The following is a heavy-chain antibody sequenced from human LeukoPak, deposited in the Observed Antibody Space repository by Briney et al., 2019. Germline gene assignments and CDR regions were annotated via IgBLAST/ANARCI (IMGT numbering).Heavy chain of an antibody. J-gene: IGHJ3*02. V-gene: IGHV3-74*01. CDR2: IDNDGHGI. CDR3: ARDQSGWYLGFDI. D-gene: IGHD6-19*01. Sequence: GGSLRLSCVTSGFTFSGYWMHWVRQGPEKGLELVSRIDNDGHGIIYADSVKGRFTTSRDNVKNTLYLQMNSLRVEDTAVYYCARDQSGWYLGFDIWGQGTMVTVSS. CDR1: GFTFSGYW.